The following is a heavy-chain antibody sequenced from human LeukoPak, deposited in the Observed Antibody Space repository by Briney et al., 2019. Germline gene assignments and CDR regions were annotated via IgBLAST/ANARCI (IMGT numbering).Heavy chain of an antibody. Sequence: GASVKVSCKASGYTFTSYDINWVRQATGQGLEWMGWMNPNGGNTGYAQKFQGRVTMTRNTSISTAYMELSSLRSEDTAVYYCARRRGYSYGDLFDPWGQGTLVTVSS. J-gene: IGHJ5*02. V-gene: IGHV1-8*01. CDR1: GYTFTSYD. CDR2: MNPNGGNT. CDR3: ARRRGYSYGDLFDP. D-gene: IGHD5-18*01.